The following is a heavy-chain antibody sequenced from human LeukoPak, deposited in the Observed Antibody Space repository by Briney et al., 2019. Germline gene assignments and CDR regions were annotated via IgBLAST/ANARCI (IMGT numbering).Heavy chain of an antibody. J-gene: IGHJ3*02. Sequence: PGGSLRLSCVASGFTFSNYGMHWVRQAPGKGLEWVALVSYDTINKYYQDSVKGRFTISRDNSKNTVDLQLDSLRADDTAVYYCARDGASGGTFDIWGQGTMVAASS. V-gene: IGHV3-30*03. CDR3: ARDGASGGTFDI. CDR1: GFTFSNYG. D-gene: IGHD1-26*01. CDR2: VSYDTINK.